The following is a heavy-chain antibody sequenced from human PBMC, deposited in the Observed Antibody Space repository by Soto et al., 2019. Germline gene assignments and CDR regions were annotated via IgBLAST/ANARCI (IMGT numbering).Heavy chain of an antibody. CDR1: GFTFSSYA. J-gene: IGHJ6*02. D-gene: IGHD3-10*01. V-gene: IGHV3-30-3*01. CDR3: ARDQDGSGRAVMDV. CDR2: ISYDGSNK. Sequence: GGSLRLSCAASGFTFSSYAMHWVRQAPGKGLEWVAVISYDGSNKYYADSVKGRFTISRDNSKNTLYLQMNSLRAEDTAVYYCARDQDGSGRAVMDVWGQGTTVTVSS.